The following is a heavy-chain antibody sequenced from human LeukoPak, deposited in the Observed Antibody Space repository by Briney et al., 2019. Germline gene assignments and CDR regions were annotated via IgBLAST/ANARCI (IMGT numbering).Heavy chain of an antibody. CDR3: ARGGSNFLGP. D-gene: IGHD6-13*01. V-gene: IGHV1-18*01. J-gene: IGHJ5*02. CDR2: ISAHNGDT. CDR1: GYSFTTNG. Sequence: GASVKVSCKASGYSFTTNGVTWVRQAPGQGLEWMGWISAHNGDTNYAQKLQGRVTMTTDTSTSTAYMELKSLRSDDTAVYYCARGGSNFLGPWGQGTLVTVSS.